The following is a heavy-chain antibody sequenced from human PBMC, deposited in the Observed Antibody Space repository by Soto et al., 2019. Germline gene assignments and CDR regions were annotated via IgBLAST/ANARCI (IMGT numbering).Heavy chain of an antibody. J-gene: IGHJ4*02. V-gene: IGHV4-61*01. CDR1: GGSVSSGSYY. CDR3: ARGAGLFDY. CDR2: IYYSGST. D-gene: IGHD3-16*01. Sequence: QVQLQESGPGPVKPSETLSLTCTVSGGSVSSGSYYWSWIRQPPGKGLEWIGYIYYSGSTNYNPSLKSRVTISVDTSKNQFSLKLSSVTAADTAVYYCARGAGLFDYWGQGTLVTVSS.